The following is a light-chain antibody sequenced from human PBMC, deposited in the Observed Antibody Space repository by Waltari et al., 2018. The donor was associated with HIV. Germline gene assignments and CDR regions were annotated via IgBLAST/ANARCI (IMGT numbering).Light chain of an antibody. Sequence: QSALTQPASVSGSPGQSITISCTGTNNDVGTYNYVSWYQQHPGKAPKLMIYDVTDRPSVVSDPFSGSKSGNTASLTISGLQAEDEADYYCSSYTSSISLVFGGGTKVTVL. CDR3: SSYTSSISLV. J-gene: IGLJ3*02. CDR2: DVT. CDR1: NNDVGTYNY. V-gene: IGLV2-14*03.